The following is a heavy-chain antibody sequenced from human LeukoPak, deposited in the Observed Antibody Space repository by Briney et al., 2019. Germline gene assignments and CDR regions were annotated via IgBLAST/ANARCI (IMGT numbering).Heavy chain of an antibody. J-gene: IGHJ1*01. D-gene: IGHD6-6*01. CDR2: IYHSGST. V-gene: IGHV4-59*01. Sequence: PSETLSLTCTVSGGSISTYYWNWIRQPPGKGLEWIGYIYHSGSTNYNPSLQSRVTISVDTSKNQFSLNLNSVAAADTAVYYCARGGAARLHFQNWGQGTLVTVSS. CDR1: GGSISTYY. CDR3: ARGGAARLHFQN.